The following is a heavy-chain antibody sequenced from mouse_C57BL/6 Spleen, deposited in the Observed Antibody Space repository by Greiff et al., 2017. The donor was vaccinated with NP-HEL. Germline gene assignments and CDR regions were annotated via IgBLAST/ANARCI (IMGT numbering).Heavy chain of an antibody. Sequence: QVQLQQPGAELVKPGASVSMSCKPSGYTFTSYWITWVKQRPGQGLEWIGDIYPGSGSTNYNEKFKSKATLTVDTSSSTAYMQLSSLTSEDSAVYYCGGRGSSYVDYWGQGTTLTVSS. D-gene: IGHD1-1*01. J-gene: IGHJ2*01. V-gene: IGHV1-55*01. CDR2: IYPGSGST. CDR3: GGRGSSYVDY. CDR1: GYTFTSYW.